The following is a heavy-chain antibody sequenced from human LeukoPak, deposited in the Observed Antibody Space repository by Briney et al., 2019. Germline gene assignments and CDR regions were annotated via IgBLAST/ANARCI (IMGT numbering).Heavy chain of an antibody. V-gene: IGHV3-48*03. D-gene: IGHD4-17*01. CDR3: ARDLGDYVGYDAFDI. Sequence: GGSLRLSCAASGFIFSSYEMNWVRQAPGKGLEWVSYISGSGGPIYYADSVKGRYTISRDNAKNSLYLQMNSLRAEDTAVYYCARDLGDYVGYDAFDIWGQGTMVTVSS. J-gene: IGHJ3*02. CDR1: GFIFSSYE. CDR2: ISGSGGPI.